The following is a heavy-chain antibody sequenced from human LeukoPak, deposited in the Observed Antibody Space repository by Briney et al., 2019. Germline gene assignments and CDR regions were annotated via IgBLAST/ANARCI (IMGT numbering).Heavy chain of an antibody. CDR1: GGSISSGNYY. CDR3: ARGGGRYYYMDV. CDR2: IYTSGST. J-gene: IGHJ6*03. V-gene: IGHV4-61*02. Sequence: SETLSLTCTVSGGSISSGNYYWTWIRQPAGERLEWIGRIYTSGSTNYNPSLKSRVTMSVDTSKNQFSLKLSSVTAADTAVYYCARGGGRYYYMDVWGKGTTVTVSS. D-gene: IGHD3-10*01.